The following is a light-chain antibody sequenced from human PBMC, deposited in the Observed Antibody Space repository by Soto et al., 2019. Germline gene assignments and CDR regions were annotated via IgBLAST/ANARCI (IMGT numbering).Light chain of an antibody. Sequence: QSVLTQPPSASGTPGQSVTISCSGSSSNIGTNTVNWYLQLPGTAPKLLIYNNNQRPSGVPERFSGSKSGNTASLTISGLQAEDEADYYCSSYTSSSTKVFGTGTKVTVL. CDR2: NNN. V-gene: IGLV1-44*01. J-gene: IGLJ1*01. CDR3: SSYTSSSTKV. CDR1: SSNIGTNT.